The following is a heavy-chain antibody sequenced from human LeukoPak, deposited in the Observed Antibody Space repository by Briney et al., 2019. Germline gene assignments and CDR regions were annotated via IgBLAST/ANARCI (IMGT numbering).Heavy chain of an antibody. V-gene: IGHV3-49*04. CDR1: GFTFGDYA. CDR3: ARVWDWNYFDY. J-gene: IGHJ4*02. D-gene: IGHD3/OR15-3a*01. Sequence: GGSLRLSCTASGFTFGDYAMSWVRQAPGKGLEWVGFIRSKAYGGTTEYAASVKGRFTISRDDSKSIAYLQMNSLKTEDTAVYYCARVWDWNYFDYWGQGTLVTVSS. CDR2: IRSKAYGGTT.